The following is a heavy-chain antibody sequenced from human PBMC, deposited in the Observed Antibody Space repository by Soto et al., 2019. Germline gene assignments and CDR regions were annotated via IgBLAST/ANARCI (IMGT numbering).Heavy chain of an antibody. CDR2: INADNGNT. Sequence: ASVKVSCKASGYGFTCKSMHWVRQAPEQRLEWMGWINADNGNTKYSQKFQGRVTITRDTSASTAYMDLSSLRSEDTAVYYCASLFQMVGGGSQSYSFLAVGGKGTTVPVS. V-gene: IGHV1-3*01. CDR3: ASLFQMVGGGSQSYSFLAV. J-gene: IGHJ6*03. CDR1: GYGFTCKS. D-gene: IGHD3-10*01.